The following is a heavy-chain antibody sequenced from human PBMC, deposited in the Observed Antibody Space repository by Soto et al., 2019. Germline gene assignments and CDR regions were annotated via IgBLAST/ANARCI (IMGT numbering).Heavy chain of an antibody. CDR1: GFTFSSDYA. D-gene: IGHD6-19*01. CDR2: ILYDGTSA. Sequence: QVQLVESGGGVVQPGRSLRLSCAASGFTFSSDYAMHWVRQAPGKGLEWVAVILYDGTSAYNVDSVKGRFTISRDNVKNTLYLQMSSLSAEDTAIYHCASARTNGWFQFDYWGQGTLVSVSS. J-gene: IGHJ4*02. CDR3: ASARTNGWFQFDY. V-gene: IGHV3-30*04.